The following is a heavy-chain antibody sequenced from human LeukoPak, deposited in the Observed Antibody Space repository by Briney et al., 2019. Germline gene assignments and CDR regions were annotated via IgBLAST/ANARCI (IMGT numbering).Heavy chain of an antibody. D-gene: IGHD2-2*01. CDR2: ISGSGGST. Sequence: GGSLRLSCAASGFTFSSYAMSWVRQAPGKGLEWVSGISGSGGSTYYADSVKGRLTISRDNSKNTLYLQMNSLRGEDTAVYYCAKGPAAIGYFEHWGQGILVTVSS. CDR3: AKGPAAIGYFEH. CDR1: GFTFSSYA. V-gene: IGHV3-23*01. J-gene: IGHJ1*01.